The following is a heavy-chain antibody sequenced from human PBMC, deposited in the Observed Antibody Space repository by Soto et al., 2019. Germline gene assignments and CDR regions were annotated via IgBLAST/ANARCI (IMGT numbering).Heavy chain of an antibody. D-gene: IGHD3-10*01. V-gene: IGHV3-30-3*01. CDR3: AREGLLWFGDQGNDAFDI. J-gene: IGHJ3*02. Sequence: QVQLVESGGGVVQPGWSLRLSCAASGFTFSSYAMHWVRQAPGKGLEWVAVISYDGSNKYYADSVKGRFTISRDNSKNTLYLQMNSLRAEDTAVYYCAREGLLWFGDQGNDAFDIWGQGTMVTVSS. CDR2: ISYDGSNK. CDR1: GFTFSSYA.